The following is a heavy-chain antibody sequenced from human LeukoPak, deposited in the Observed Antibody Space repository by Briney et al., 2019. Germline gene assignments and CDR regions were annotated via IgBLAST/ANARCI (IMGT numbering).Heavy chain of an antibody. J-gene: IGHJ3*02. Sequence: GGSLRLSCAASGFTFSSYNMNWVRQAPGKGLEWVSSISSSSSYIFYADSVKGRFTISRDNAKNSLFLQMNSLRAEDTAVYYCAREILGYCSSASCPDAFDIWGQGTMVTVSS. V-gene: IGHV3-21*01. CDR3: AREILGYCSSASCPDAFDI. CDR2: ISSSSSYI. CDR1: GFTFSSYN. D-gene: IGHD2-2*01.